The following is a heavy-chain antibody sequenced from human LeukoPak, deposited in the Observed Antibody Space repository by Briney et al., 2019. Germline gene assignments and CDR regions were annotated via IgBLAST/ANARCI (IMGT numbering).Heavy chain of an antibody. CDR2: INPNSGGT. D-gene: IGHD3-22*01. Sequence: ASVKVSCKASGYTFTGYYMHWVRQAPGQGLEWMGWINPNSGGTNYAQKFQGRVTMTRDTSIRTAYMELSRLRSDDTAVYYCAREDLYYYDSSGSEYFQHWGQGTLVTVSS. CDR3: AREDLYYYDSSGSEYFQH. V-gene: IGHV1-2*02. J-gene: IGHJ1*01. CDR1: GYTFTGYY.